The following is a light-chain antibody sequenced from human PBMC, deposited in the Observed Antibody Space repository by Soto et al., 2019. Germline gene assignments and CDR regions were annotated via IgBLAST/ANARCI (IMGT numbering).Light chain of an antibody. V-gene: IGKV1-5*01. CDR2: DAS. Sequence: DIQMTQSPSTLSASVGDRVTITCRASQSISSWLAWYQQKPGKAPKLLIYDASSLESGVPSRFSGSGSGTEFTLTISRLQPDDFATYYCQQYNTPRTFGRGTKVEIK. J-gene: IGKJ1*01. CDR3: QQYNTPRT. CDR1: QSISSW.